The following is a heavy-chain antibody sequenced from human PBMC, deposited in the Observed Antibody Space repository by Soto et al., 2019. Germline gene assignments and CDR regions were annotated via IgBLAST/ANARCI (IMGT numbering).Heavy chain of an antibody. D-gene: IGHD6-13*01. Sequence: QLQLQESGPGLVKPSETLSITCTVSGGSMSSSSYYWGWIRQPPGKGLEWIGSIYYSGSTYYNPSLKSRVTISVDTSKNQFSLKLSSVTAADTAVYYCASGQQLVFQHWGQGTLVTVSS. CDR2: IYYSGST. V-gene: IGHV4-39*01. CDR3: ASGQQLVFQH. J-gene: IGHJ1*01. CDR1: GGSMSSSSYY.